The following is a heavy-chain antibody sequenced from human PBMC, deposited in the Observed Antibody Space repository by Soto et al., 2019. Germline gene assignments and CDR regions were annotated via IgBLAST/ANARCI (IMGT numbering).Heavy chain of an antibody. D-gene: IGHD1-26*01. CDR2: IIPIFGTA. J-gene: IGHJ4*02. V-gene: IGHV1-69*01. Sequence: QVQLVQSGAEVKKPGSSMKVSCKASGGTFSSYAISWVRQAPGQGLEWMGGIIPIFGTANYAQKFQGRVTITADESTSTAYMELSSLISEDTAVYYCARDPQGSYWGGGFDYWGQGTLVTVSS. CDR3: ARDPQGSYWGGGFDY. CDR1: GGTFSSYA.